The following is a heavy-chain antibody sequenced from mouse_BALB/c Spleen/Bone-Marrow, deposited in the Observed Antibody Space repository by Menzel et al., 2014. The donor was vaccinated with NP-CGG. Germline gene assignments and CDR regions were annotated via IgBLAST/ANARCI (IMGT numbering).Heavy chain of an antibody. D-gene: IGHD1-1*01. J-gene: IGHJ4*01. CDR2: ILPGSGNT. Sequence: VQLQQSGAELMKPGASVKISCKATGYTFSSYWIEWVKQRPGHGLEWIGEILPGSGNTNYNEKFKDKATFTADTSSNTAYMQLSSLTSEDSAVYYCAREGITTVVEMDYWGKGTSVTVSS. CDR3: AREGITTVVEMDY. V-gene: IGHV1-9*01. CDR1: GYTFSSYW.